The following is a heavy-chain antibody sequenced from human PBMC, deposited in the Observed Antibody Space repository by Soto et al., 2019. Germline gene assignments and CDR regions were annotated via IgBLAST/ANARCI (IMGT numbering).Heavy chain of an antibody. J-gene: IGHJ5*02. CDR3: ARGRRWLQFWARWFDP. CDR2: INHSGST. CDR1: GGSFSGYY. V-gene: IGHV4-34*01. D-gene: IGHD5-12*01. Sequence: PSETLSLTCAVYGGSFSGYYWSWIRQPPEKGLEWIGEINHSGSTNYNPSLRSRVTISVDTSKNQFSLKLTSVTAADAAVYYCARGRRWLQFWARWFDPWGQGTLVTVS.